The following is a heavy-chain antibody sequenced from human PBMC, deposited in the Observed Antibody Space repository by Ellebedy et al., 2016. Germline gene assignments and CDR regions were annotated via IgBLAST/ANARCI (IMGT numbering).Heavy chain of an antibody. CDR1: GFTFSSYG. V-gene: IGHV3-30*03. Sequence: GESLKISXAASGFTFSSYGMHWVRQAPGKGLEWVAVISYDGSNKYYADSVKGRFTISRDNSKNSLYLQMNSLRAEDTAVYYCARENFVVGATTPYPFDYWGQGTLVTVSS. J-gene: IGHJ4*02. CDR2: ISYDGSNK. CDR3: ARENFVVGATTPYPFDY. D-gene: IGHD1-26*01.